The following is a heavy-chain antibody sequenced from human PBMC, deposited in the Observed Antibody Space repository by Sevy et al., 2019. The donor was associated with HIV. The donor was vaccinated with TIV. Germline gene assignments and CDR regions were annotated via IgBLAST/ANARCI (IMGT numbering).Heavy chain of an antibody. Sequence: GGSLRLSCAASGFTFSDYYMSWIRQAPGKGLEWVSYISSSGSTIYYADSVKGRFTISRDNAKNSLYLQMNSLRAEDTAVYYCARAGIAGYSSSWTYYYYGMDVWGQRTTVTVSS. J-gene: IGHJ6*02. CDR1: GFTFSDYY. V-gene: IGHV3-11*04. CDR3: ARAGIAGYSSSWTYYYYGMDV. CDR2: ISSSGSTI. D-gene: IGHD6-13*01.